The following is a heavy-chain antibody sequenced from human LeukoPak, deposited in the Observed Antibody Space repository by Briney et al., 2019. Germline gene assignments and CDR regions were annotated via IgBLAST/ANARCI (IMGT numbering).Heavy chain of an antibody. J-gene: IGHJ4*02. CDR1: GFTVSSPY. V-gene: IGHV3-66*01. CDR2: IYSGGST. CDR3: ARVDPPIDS. Sequence: PGGSLRLSCAASGFTVSSPYMSWVRQAPGKGLDWVSVIYSGGSTYYADSVKGRFTISRDNSKNTVYLQMNSLRAEDTAVYYCARVDPPIDSWGQGTLVTVSS.